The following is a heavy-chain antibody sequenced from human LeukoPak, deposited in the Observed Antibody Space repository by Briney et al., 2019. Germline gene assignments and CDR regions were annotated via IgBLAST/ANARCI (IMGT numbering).Heavy chain of an antibody. D-gene: IGHD6-19*01. Sequence: SETLSLTCTVSGGSISSSSYYWGWIRQPPGKGLEWIGSIYYSGSTYYNPSLKSRVTISVDTSKNQFSLKLSSVTAADTAVYYCATRGSSGWFPIDYWGQGTLVSLSS. J-gene: IGHJ4*02. CDR3: ATRGSSGWFPIDY. CDR2: IYYSGST. CDR1: GGSISSSSYY. V-gene: IGHV4-39*01.